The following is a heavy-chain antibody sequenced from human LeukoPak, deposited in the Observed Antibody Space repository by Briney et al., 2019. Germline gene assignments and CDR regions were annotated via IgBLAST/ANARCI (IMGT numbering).Heavy chain of an antibody. CDR2: ISGSDGST. CDR1: GFTFSSYA. V-gene: IGHV3-23*01. CDR3: AKSYYYGSGSYNYYYYAMDV. D-gene: IGHD3-10*01. Sequence: PGGSLRLSCAASGFTFSSYAMSWVRQAPGKGLEWVSGISGSDGSTYYADSVRGRFTISRDNSKNTLYLQMNSLRAEDTALYYCAKSYYYGSGSYNYYYYAMDVWGQGTTVTVSS. J-gene: IGHJ6*02.